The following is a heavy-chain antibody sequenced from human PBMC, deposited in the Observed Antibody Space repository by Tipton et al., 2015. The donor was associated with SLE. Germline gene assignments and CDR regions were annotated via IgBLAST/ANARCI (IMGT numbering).Heavy chain of an antibody. Sequence: TLSLTCTVSGGSISSGSYYWSWIRQPAGKGLEWIGRIYTSGSTNYIPSLKSRVTISVDTSKNQFSLKLSSVTAADTAVYYCASLIAAAGRGYGMDVWGQGTTVTVSS. CDR3: ASLIAAAGRGYGMDV. CDR2: IYTSGST. V-gene: IGHV4-61*02. D-gene: IGHD6-13*01. CDR1: GGSISSGSYY. J-gene: IGHJ6*02.